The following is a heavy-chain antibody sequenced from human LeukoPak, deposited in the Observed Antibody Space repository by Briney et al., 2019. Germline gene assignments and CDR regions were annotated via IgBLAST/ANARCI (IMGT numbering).Heavy chain of an antibody. Sequence: SETLSLTCTVSGGSISSGGYYWSWIRQPPGKGLEWIGYIYHSGSTYYNPSLKSRATISVDRSKNQFSLKLSSVTAADTAVYYCARSGYNWNDYWGQGTLVTVSS. J-gene: IGHJ4*02. CDR2: IYHSGST. CDR1: GGSISSGGYY. D-gene: IGHD1-20*01. V-gene: IGHV4-30-2*01. CDR3: ARSGYNWNDY.